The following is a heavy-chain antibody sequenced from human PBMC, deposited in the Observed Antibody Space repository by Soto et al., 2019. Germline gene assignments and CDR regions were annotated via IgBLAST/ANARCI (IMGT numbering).Heavy chain of an antibody. CDR1: GGSFSGYY. CDR3: ARRGRITIFGVTTTTAIDY. CDR2: INHSGST. Sequence: PSETLSLTXAVYGGSFSGYYWSWIRQPPGKGLEWIGEINHSGSTNYNPSLKSRVTISVDTSKNQFSLKLSSVTAADTAVYYCARRGRITIFGVTTTTAIDYWGQGTLVTVSS. D-gene: IGHD3-3*01. J-gene: IGHJ4*02. V-gene: IGHV4-34*01.